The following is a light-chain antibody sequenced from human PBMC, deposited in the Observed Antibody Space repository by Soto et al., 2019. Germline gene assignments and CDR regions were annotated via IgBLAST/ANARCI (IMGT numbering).Light chain of an antibody. CDR3: SSYTTTRTYV. J-gene: IGLJ1*01. V-gene: IGLV2-14*03. Sequence: QSALTQPASVSASPGQSITLSCTGSSSDVGGSDHVSWYQQHPGKAPKLMIYVVTNRPSGVSNRFSGSKSGNTASLTISGLQAEDEADYYCSSYTTTRTYVFGTGTKLTVL. CDR1: SSDVGGSDH. CDR2: VVT.